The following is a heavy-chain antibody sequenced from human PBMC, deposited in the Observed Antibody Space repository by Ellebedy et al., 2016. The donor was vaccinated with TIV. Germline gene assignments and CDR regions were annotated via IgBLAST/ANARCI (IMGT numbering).Heavy chain of an antibody. CDR2: IHDSGTT. CDR1: GGEITYYY. J-gene: IGHJ4*02. Sequence: MPSETLSLTCNVSGGEITYYYWSWIRQPPGKGLEWIGYIHDSGTTKYNPSLKSRVTISVDPSKNQFSLKLSSVTAADTALYYCARHKESWWRSYGDNALDYWGQGTLVTVSS. CDR3: ARHKESWWRSYGDNALDY. V-gene: IGHV4-59*08. D-gene: IGHD4-17*01.